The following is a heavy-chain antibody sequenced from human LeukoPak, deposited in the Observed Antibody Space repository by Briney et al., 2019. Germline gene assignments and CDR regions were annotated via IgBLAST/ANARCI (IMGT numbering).Heavy chain of an antibody. V-gene: IGHV3-15*01. D-gene: IGHD5-24*01. CDR2: IKSETDGGTA. Sequence: PGGSLRASCAASGFTFNNPWMSWVRQAPGKGLEWVARIKSETDGGTADYAAPVKGRFTISRDDSKHTLYLQMNSLQTEDTGVYYCTTRLNRDGFHWAYDYWGQGTLVTVSS. CDR3: TTRLNRDGFHWAYDY. J-gene: IGHJ4*02. CDR1: GFTFNNPW.